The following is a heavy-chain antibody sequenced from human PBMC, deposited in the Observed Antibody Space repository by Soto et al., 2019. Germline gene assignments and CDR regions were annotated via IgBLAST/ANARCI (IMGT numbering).Heavy chain of an antibody. Sequence: EVQLVESGGGLVQPGGSLRLSCAVSGFTFGSYWMNWVRLIPGKGLEWVAYIKPDGSATYYVDSVKGRFTISRDNAKNSLYLQMNSLRVEDTSVYYCARAGYCGPGCYYYYAMDVWGQGTTVTVSS. D-gene: IGHD6-25*01. V-gene: IGHV3-7*01. CDR3: ARAGYCGPGCYYYYAMDV. CDR1: GFTFGSYW. CDR2: IKPDGSAT. J-gene: IGHJ6*02.